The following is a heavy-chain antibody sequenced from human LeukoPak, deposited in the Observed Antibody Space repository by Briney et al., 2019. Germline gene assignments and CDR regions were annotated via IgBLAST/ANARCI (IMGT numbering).Heavy chain of an antibody. CDR3: ARDKGSGAYNIFDS. D-gene: IGHD3-10*01. V-gene: IGHV4-4*07. CDR1: GGSISSYY. CDR2: IYTSGST. Sequence: SETLSLTCTVSGGSISSYYWSWIRQPAGKGLEWIGRIYTSGSTNYNPSLKSRVTMSVDTSKNQFSLKLNSVTAADTAVYYCARDKGSGAYNIFDSWGRGTLVTVSS. J-gene: IGHJ4*02.